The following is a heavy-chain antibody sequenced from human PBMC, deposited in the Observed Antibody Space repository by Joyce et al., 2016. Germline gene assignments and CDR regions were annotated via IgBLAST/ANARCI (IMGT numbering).Heavy chain of an antibody. CDR3: AKDPLIAAAGTRVALRGYFDY. Sequence: EVQLLESGGGLVQPGGSLRLSCAASGFTFSSYAMSWVRQAPGNGLEWVSAISGRGGSTYYADSVQGRFTSSRDNAKNTLYLQMNSLRAEDTALYYCAKDPLIAAAGTRVALRGYFDYWGQGTLVTVSS. CDR2: ISGRGGST. V-gene: IGHV3-23*01. J-gene: IGHJ4*02. D-gene: IGHD6-13*01. CDR1: GFTFSSYA.